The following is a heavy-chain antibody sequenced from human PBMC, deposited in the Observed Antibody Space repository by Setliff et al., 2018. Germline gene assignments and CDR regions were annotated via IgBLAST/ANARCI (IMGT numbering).Heavy chain of an antibody. V-gene: IGHV4-4*07. J-gene: IGHJ6*02. CDR2: VYTSGGT. Sequence: NPSETLSLTCTVSGGSISSSYYWSWIRQPAGKGLEWIGRVYTSGGTNYNPSLSSRVSMSLDTSKNQFSLKLTSVTAADTAVYYCARDQWVRSPPLSFSYGMDVWGQGTTVTVSS. D-gene: IGHD5-12*01. CDR3: ARDQWVRSPPLSFSYGMDV. CDR1: GGSISSSYY.